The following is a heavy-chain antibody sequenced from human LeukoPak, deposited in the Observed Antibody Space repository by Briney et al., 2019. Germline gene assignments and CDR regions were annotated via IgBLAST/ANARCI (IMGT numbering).Heavy chain of an antibody. Sequence: SETLSLTCAVYGGSFSGYYWSWIRQPPGKGLEWIGEINHSGSTNYNPSLKSRVTISVDTSKNQFSLKLSSVTAADTAVYYCARGRGLGDCYEFDYWGQGTLVTVFS. CDR2: INHSGST. V-gene: IGHV4-34*01. D-gene: IGHD2-21*02. CDR1: GGSFSGYY. J-gene: IGHJ4*02. CDR3: ARGRGLGDCYEFDY.